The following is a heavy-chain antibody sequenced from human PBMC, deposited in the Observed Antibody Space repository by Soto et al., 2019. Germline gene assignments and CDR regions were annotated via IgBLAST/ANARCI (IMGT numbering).Heavy chain of an antibody. CDR2: ISYDGSNK. D-gene: IGHD2-15*01. CDR1: GFTFSSYG. Sequence: QVQLVESGGGVVQPGRSLRLSCAASGFTFSSYGMHWVRQAPGKGLEWVAVISYDGSNKYYADSVKGRFTISRDNSKNTLYLQMNSLRAEDTDVYYCAKDGRYCSGGSCYGLDDYWGQGTLVTVSS. J-gene: IGHJ4*02. V-gene: IGHV3-30*18. CDR3: AKDGRYCSGGSCYGLDDY.